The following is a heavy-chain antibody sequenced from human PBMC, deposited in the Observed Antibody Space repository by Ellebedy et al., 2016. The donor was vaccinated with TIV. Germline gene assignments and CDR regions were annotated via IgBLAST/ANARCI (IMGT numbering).Heavy chain of an antibody. Sequence: MPSETLSLTCSVSGASIIGDYWSWIRQPPGQGLEWIGYIFYTGTSNYNPSLKRRVTMSVDPSKNQFFLTLKSVTSADSGTYFCARYTMAYLERAGFGSWGQGTVVTVSS. V-gene: IGHV4-59*01. CDR1: GASIIGDY. CDR2: IFYTGTS. CDR3: ARYTMAYLERAGFGS. D-gene: IGHD2-21*01. J-gene: IGHJ5*01.